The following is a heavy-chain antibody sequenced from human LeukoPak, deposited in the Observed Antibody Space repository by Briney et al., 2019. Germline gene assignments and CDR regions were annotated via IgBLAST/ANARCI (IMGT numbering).Heavy chain of an antibody. CDR3: ARDRNNYGSGSYPSDY. CDR1: GYTFTSYG. CDR2: ISPYNGHT. V-gene: IGHV1-18*01. Sequence: VASVKVSCKASGYTFTSYGISWVRQVPGQGLEWMGWISPYNGHTKYADKLQGRITMTTDTSTSTAYMELRSVRSHHTAVYSCARDRNNYGSGSYPSDYWGQGTLVTVSS. J-gene: IGHJ4*02. D-gene: IGHD3-10*01.